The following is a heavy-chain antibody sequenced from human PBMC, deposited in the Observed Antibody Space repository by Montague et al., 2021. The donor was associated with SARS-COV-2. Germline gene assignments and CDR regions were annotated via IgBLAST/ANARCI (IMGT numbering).Heavy chain of an antibody. Sequence: SETLSLTCIVSGSSVGSYFWSWIRQPPGKGLGWIGNIYDSGSTNYNPSLKSQITITVETSKYQFSLKLSAVTAADTAVYYCARENTVTTFAGPSCIDYWGQGTLVTVSA. D-gene: IGHD4-17*01. CDR1: GSSVGSYF. CDR2: IYDSGST. CDR3: ARENTVTTFAGPSCIDY. J-gene: IGHJ4*02. V-gene: IGHV4-59*02.